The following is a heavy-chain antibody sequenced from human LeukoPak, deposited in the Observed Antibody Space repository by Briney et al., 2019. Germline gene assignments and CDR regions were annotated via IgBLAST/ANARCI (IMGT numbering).Heavy chain of an antibody. V-gene: IGHV3-30*03. CDR1: GFTFSSYG. J-gene: IGHJ4*02. Sequence: GGSLRLSCAASGFTFSSYGMHWVRQAPGKGLEWVAVMSYDGSSKYYADSVKGRFTVSRDNSKNTLNLQMNSLRVEDTAVYYCARDYYGSGSYFDYWGQGTLVTVSS. D-gene: IGHD3-10*01. CDR2: MSYDGSSK. CDR3: ARDYYGSGSYFDY.